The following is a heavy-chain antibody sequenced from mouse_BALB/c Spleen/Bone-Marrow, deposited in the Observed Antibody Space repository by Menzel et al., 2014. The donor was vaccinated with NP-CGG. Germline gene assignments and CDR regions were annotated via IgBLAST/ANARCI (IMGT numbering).Heavy chain of an antibody. CDR1: GFNIKDTY. V-gene: IGHV14-3*02. D-gene: IGHD1-1*01. CDR3: AVYGYAMDY. J-gene: IGHJ4*01. CDR2: IDPANGHT. Sequence: EVQLQQSGAELVKPGASVKLSCTASGFNIKDTYMYWVEQRPEQGLEWIGRIDPANGHTIYDPKFQGKATITADTSSNTAYLQLSSLTSEDTAVYYCAVYGYAMDYWGQGTSVTVSS.